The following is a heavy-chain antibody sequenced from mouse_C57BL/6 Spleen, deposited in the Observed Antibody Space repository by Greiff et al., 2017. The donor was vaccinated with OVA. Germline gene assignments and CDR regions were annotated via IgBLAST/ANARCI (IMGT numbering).Heavy chain of an antibody. CDR1: GYSITSGYY. Sequence: EVQLQESGPGLVKPSQSLSLTCSVTGYSITSGYYWNWIRQFPGNKLEWMGYISYDGSNNYNPSLKNRISITRDTSKNQFFLKLNSVTTEDTATYYCARDRGYYGSSWGDYFDYWGQGTTLTVSS. J-gene: IGHJ2*01. V-gene: IGHV3-6*01. CDR3: ARDRGYYGSSWGDYFDY. CDR2: ISYDGSN. D-gene: IGHD1-1*01.